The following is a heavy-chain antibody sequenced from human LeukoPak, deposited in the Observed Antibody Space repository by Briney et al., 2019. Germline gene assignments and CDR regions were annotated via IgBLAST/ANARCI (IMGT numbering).Heavy chain of an antibody. CDR1: GGSITSSSYY. CDR2: IYYSGST. V-gene: IGHV4-39*01. CDR3: ARHTYSSGWYADY. Sequence: KPSETLSLTCTVSGGSITSSSYYWRWIRQPPRKGLEWIGSIYYSGSTYYNPSLKSRVTISVDTSKNRFSLKLSSVTAADTAVYYCARHTYSSGWYADYWGQGTLVTVSS. D-gene: IGHD6-19*01. J-gene: IGHJ4*02.